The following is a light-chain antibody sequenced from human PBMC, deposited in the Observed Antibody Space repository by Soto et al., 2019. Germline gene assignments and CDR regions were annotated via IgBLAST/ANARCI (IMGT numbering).Light chain of an antibody. CDR3: QQYASSPLT. CDR1: QSVSSN. V-gene: IGKV3-20*01. J-gene: IGKJ1*01. CDR2: GAS. Sequence: IVLTQPRATLSLSPGEIAALSCRASQSVSSNLAWYQQKPGQAPRLLIYGASSRATGIPDRFSASGSGTDFTLTISRLEPEDFAVYYCQQYASSPLTFGQGTKVDI.